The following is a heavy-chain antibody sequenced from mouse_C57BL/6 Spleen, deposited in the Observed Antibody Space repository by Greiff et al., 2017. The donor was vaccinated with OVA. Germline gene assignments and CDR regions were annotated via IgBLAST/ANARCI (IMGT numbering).Heavy chain of an antibody. CDR3: AKVVTTPTVWYFDV. Sequence: QVQLKESGPGLVAPSQSLSITCTVSGFSFTSYGVSWVRQPPGKGVEGLGGIWGDGSTNYHSALISRLSISKDNSKSQVFLKLNSLQTDDTATYYCAKVVTTPTVWYFDVWGTGTTVTVSS. CDR1: GFSFTSYG. V-gene: IGHV2-3*01. J-gene: IGHJ1*03. CDR2: IWGDGST. D-gene: IGHD2-5*01.